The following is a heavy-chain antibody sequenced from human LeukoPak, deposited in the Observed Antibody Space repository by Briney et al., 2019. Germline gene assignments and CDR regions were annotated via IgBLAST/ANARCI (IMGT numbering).Heavy chain of an antibody. V-gene: IGHV4-4*07. CDR3: ARFSSIAAAFDY. CDR2: IYTSGST. CDR1: GGSFSIYY. Sequence: SETLSLTCTVSGGSFSIYYWTWIRQPARKGLEWIGRIYTSGSTNYNPSLKSRVTMSVDTSKNQFSLKLSSVTAADTAVYYCARFSSIAAAFDYWGQGTLVTVSS. J-gene: IGHJ4*02. D-gene: IGHD6-13*01.